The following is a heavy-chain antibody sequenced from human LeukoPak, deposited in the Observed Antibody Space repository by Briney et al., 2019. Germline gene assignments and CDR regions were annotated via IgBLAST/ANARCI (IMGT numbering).Heavy chain of an antibody. V-gene: IGHV1-2*02. D-gene: IGHD4-11*01. Sequence: ASVKVSCKTSGYTFTAQFMHWVRQAPGQGLEWMGWINPHSGGTNIAQKFQGRVTLTRDTSISTAYMDLSSLTSDDTAVYYCARRIDYSNYDDWFDPWGQGTLVTVSS. CDR1: GYTFTAQF. CDR2: INPHSGGT. CDR3: ARRIDYSNYDDWFDP. J-gene: IGHJ5*02.